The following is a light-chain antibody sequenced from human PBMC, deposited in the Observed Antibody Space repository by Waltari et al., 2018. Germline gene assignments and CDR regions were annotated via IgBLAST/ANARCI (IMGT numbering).Light chain of an antibody. CDR1: SSDVGPYNF. Sequence: QSALTQPASVSGSPGQSITIPCTGTSSDVGPYNFVPWYQQHPGKAPKLMIYEVSNRPSGVSNRFSGSKSGNTASLTISGLQTEDEADYYCSSYTTTWVFGGGTKLTVL. CDR2: EVS. J-gene: IGLJ3*02. V-gene: IGLV2-14*01. CDR3: SSYTTTWV.